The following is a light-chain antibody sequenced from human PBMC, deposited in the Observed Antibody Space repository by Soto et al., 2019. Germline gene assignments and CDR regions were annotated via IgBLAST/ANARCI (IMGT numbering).Light chain of an antibody. CDR2: GNS. J-gene: IGLJ7*01. CDR1: SSNIGAGYD. CDR3: QSYDISLSADAV. V-gene: IGLV1-40*01. Sequence: QSVLTQPPSVSGAPGQRVTISCTGSSSNIGAGYDVHWYQQLPGTAPKLLIYGNSNRPSGVPDRFSGSKSGTSASLAITGLQAEDEADYYCQSYDISLSADAVFGGGTQLTVL.